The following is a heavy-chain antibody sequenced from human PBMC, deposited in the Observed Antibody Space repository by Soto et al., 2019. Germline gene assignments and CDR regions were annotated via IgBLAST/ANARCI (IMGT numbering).Heavy chain of an antibody. Sequence: VASVKVSCKASGGTFSSYAISWVRQAPGQGLEWMGGIIPIFGTANYAQKFQGRVTITADESTSTAYMERSSLRSEDTAVYYCASDQLTIVGLVPDYHYYLMDFWGQGTTVTVSS. J-gene: IGHJ6*01. CDR1: GGTFSSYA. CDR3: ASDQLTIVGLVPDYHYYLMDF. CDR2: IIPIFGTA. V-gene: IGHV1-69*13. D-gene: IGHD3-3*01.